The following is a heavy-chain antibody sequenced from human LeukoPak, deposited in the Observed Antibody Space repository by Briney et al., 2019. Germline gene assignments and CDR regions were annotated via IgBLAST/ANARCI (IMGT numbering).Heavy chain of an antibody. J-gene: IGHJ4*02. Sequence: ASVKVSCKASGGTFSSYAISWVRQAPGQGLEWMGGIIPIFGTANYAQKFQGRVTITADESTSTVYMELSSLRSEDTAVYYCARGSWATIFGVVIPSYYFDYWGQGTLVTVSS. V-gene: IGHV1-69*13. D-gene: IGHD3-3*01. CDR1: GGTFSSYA. CDR2: IIPIFGTA. CDR3: ARGSWATIFGVVIPSYYFDY.